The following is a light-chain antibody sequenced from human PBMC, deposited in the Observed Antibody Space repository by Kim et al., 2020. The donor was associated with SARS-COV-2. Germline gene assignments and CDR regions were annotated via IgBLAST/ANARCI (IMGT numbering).Light chain of an antibody. CDR2: EVT. V-gene: IGLV2-23*02. CDR3: CSYAGSSTFV. CDR1: SSDVGNYNL. Sequence: QSALTHPASVSGSPGQSITISCTGTSSDVGNYNLVSWYQQHPGKAPKLIIYEVTKRPSGVSNRFSGSKSGNTASLTFSGLQAEDEADYYCCSYAGSSTFVFGGGTQLTVL. J-gene: IGLJ3*02.